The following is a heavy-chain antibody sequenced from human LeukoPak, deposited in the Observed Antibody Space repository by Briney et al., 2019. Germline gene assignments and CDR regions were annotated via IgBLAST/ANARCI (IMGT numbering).Heavy chain of an antibody. J-gene: IGHJ4*02. D-gene: IGHD3-22*01. CDR3: ARPEAKYFYDGSGYCYALFY. CDR1: GYPFTSYY. V-gene: IGHV1-46*01. CDR2: INPGGGTA. Sequence: ASVKVSCKASGYPFTSYYIHWVRQAPGQRPEWMGVINPGGGTATYAQNFQGRVTMTRDMSTSTAFMELSSLRSEDMAVYYCARPEAKYFYDGSGYCYALFYWGQGALVTVSS.